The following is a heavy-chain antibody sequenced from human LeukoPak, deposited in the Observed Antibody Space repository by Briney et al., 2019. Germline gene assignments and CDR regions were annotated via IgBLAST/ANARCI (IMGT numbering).Heavy chain of an antibody. CDR2: IYNGGIT. D-gene: IGHD6-13*01. Sequence: PGGSLRLSCAASGFIVSSNYMSWVRQAPGKGLEWVSIIYNGGITYADSVKDRFTISRDSSKSTVYLQLSSLRAEDTAVYYCARDLGYSSDHWGQGTLVTVSA. J-gene: IGHJ4*02. V-gene: IGHV3-66*01. CDR1: GFIVSSNY. CDR3: ARDLGYSSDH.